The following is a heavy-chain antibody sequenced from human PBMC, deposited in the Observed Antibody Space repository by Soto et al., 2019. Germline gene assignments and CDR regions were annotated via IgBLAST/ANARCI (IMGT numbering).Heavy chain of an antibody. J-gene: IGHJ4*02. Sequence: QLQLQQWGAGLLKPSETLSLTCAVYGGSFSGYYWSWIRQPPGKGLEWIGEINHSGSTNYNPSLKSRVTISVDTSKNQFSLKLSSVTAADTAVYYCARDCLREDYDNGWCQGTLVTVSS. CDR2: INHSGST. CDR3: ARDCLREDYDNG. CDR1: GGSFSGYY. D-gene: IGHD3-9*01. V-gene: IGHV4-34*01.